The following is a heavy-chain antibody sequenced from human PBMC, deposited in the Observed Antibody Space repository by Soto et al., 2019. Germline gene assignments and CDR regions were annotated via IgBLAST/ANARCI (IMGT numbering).Heavy chain of an antibody. D-gene: IGHD6-19*01. CDR2: INSEGSST. J-gene: IGHJ5*02. CDR3: ASAIPLSSGWYWFDP. CDR1: GFTFSDHY. V-gene: IGHV3-74*01. Sequence: PGGSLRLSCAASGFTFSDHYMDWVRQAPGKGLEWVSRINSEGSSTSYADSVKGRFTISRDNAKNTLYLQMNSLRAEDTAVYYCASAIPLSSGWYWFDPWGQGTLVTVSS.